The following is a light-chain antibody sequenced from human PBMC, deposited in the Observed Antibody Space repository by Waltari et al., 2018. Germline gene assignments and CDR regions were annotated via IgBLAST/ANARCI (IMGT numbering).Light chain of an antibody. CDR2: EVS. Sequence: QSALTQPPSASGSPGQSVTISCAGTSSDVGGYNYVSWYQQHPGNAPKLMIYEVSKRPSGVPDCFSGPKSGNTASRAGAGLQAEEEADYYCNSYAGSNNFVFGTGTKVTVL. J-gene: IGLJ1*01. CDR3: NSYAGSNNFV. CDR1: SSDVGGYNY. V-gene: IGLV2-8*01.